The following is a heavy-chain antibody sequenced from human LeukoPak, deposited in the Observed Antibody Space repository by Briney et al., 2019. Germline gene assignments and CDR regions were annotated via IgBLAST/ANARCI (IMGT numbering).Heavy chain of an antibody. CDR2: ISSNGGST. V-gene: IGHV3-64*01. J-gene: IGHJ4*02. CDR1: GFTSSSYA. D-gene: IGHD6-25*01. CDR3: ATGSPGIAAAAGARNY. Sequence: PGGSLRLSCAASGFTSSSYAMHWVRQAPGKGLEYVSAISSNGGSTYYANSVKGRFTISRDNSKNTLYLQMGSLRAEDTAVYYCATGSPGIAAAAGARNYWGQGTLVTVSS.